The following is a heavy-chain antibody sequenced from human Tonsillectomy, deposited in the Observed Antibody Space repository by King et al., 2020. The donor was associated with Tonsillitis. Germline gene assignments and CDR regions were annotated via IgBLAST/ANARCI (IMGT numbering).Heavy chain of an antibody. D-gene: IGHD6-25*01. V-gene: IGHV4-34*01. Sequence: VQLQQWGAGLLKPSETLSLTCAVYGGSFSGYYWSWIRQPPGKGLEWIGEINHSGSTNYNPSLKSRVTISVDTSRNQFSLKLSSVTAADTAVYYCARRFGGSGRRWYFDLWGRGTLVTVSS. CDR2: INHSGST. CDR1: GGSFSGYY. CDR3: ARRFGGSGRRWYFDL. J-gene: IGHJ2*01.